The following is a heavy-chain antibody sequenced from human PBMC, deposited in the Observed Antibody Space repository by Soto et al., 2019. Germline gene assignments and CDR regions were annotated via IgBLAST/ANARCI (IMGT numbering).Heavy chain of an antibody. CDR3: VSQRTTVTTQAYCEY. Sequence: SETLSLTCTVSGGSVTNSSYYWGRILHSPGKGLEWIGSVYYRVRSYSKSSVKSRVTISVDTSKNRFSLSLNSVTASDTAVYFCVSQRTTVTTQAYCEYWGTEALVITSS. CDR2: VYYRVRS. V-gene: IGHV4-39*01. J-gene: IGHJ4*02. CDR1: GGSVTNSSYY. D-gene: IGHD4-17*01.